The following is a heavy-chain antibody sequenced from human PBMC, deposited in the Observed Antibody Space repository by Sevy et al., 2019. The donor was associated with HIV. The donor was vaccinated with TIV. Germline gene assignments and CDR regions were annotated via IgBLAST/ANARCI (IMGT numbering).Heavy chain of an antibody. CDR3: ASHNNLYYYGSGSAYYYYMDV. CDR1: GGTFSSYA. CDR2: IIPIFGTA. D-gene: IGHD3-10*01. Sequence: ASVKVSCKASGGTFSSYAISWVRQAPGQGLEWMGGIIPIFGTANYAQKFQGRVTITADKSTSTSYMELSSQMSEDTAVYYCASHNNLYYYGSGSAYYYYMDVWGKGTTVTVSS. J-gene: IGHJ6*03. V-gene: IGHV1-69*06.